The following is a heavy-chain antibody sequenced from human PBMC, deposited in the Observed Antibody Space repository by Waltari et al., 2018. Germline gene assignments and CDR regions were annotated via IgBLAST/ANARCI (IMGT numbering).Heavy chain of an antibody. D-gene: IGHD2-15*01. CDR2: IYHSGST. CDR1: GYSISSGYY. CDR3: ARAVCSGGSCYYPYYFDY. J-gene: IGHJ4*02. V-gene: IGHV4-38-2*02. Sequence: QVQLQESGPGLVKPSETLSLTCTVSGYSISSGYYWGWIRQPPGKGLEWIGSIYHSGSTYYNPSLKSRVTISVDTSKNQCSLKLSSVTAADTAVYYCARAVCSGGSCYYPYYFDYWGQGTLVTVSS.